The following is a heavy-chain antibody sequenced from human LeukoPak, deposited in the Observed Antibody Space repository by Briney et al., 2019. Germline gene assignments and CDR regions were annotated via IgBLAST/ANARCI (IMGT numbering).Heavy chain of an antibody. CDR3: ARERFSASTDAFDL. J-gene: IGHJ3*01. D-gene: IGHD3-3*01. CDR1: GFTVSNHF. Sequence: GGSLRLSCAASGFTVSNHFMAWVRQAPGKGLEWVSIIYTGGSTYYADSVKGRFTISKDSSKNKLYLQMNSLRAEDTAVYSCARERFSASTDAFDLWGQGTMVIVSS. CDR2: IYTGGST. V-gene: IGHV3-66*01.